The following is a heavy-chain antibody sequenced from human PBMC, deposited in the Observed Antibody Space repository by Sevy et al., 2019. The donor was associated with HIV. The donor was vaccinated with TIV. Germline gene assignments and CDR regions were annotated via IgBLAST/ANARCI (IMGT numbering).Heavy chain of an antibody. Sequence: GGSLRLSCAASGFTFSSYWMSWVRQAPGKGLEWVANIKQDGSEKYYVDSVKGRFTISRDNAKNSLYLQMNSLRAEDTAVYYCVRAGFLEWLLPDAFDIWGQGTMVTVSS. V-gene: IGHV3-7*03. CDR3: VRAGFLEWLLPDAFDI. D-gene: IGHD3-3*01. J-gene: IGHJ3*02. CDR2: IKQDGSEK. CDR1: GFTFSSYW.